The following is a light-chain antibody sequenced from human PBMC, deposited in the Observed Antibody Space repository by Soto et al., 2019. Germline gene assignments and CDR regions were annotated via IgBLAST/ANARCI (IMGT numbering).Light chain of an antibody. CDR2: EVS. Sequence: LTQPASASGSPGQPITISCTGTSSDVGGYNYVSWYQQHAGKAPKLMLYEVSNRPSGVSNRFSGSKSGNTASLTISGLQAEDEADYYCSSYTSSSAYVFGTGTKVTVL. V-gene: IGLV2-14*01. CDR1: SSDVGGYNY. J-gene: IGLJ1*01. CDR3: SSYTSSSAYV.